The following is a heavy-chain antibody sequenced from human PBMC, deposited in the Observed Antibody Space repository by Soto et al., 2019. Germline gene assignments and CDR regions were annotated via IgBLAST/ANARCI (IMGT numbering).Heavy chain of an antibody. J-gene: IGHJ5*02. CDR3: ARRGQYCSTSSCRFDP. V-gene: IGHV5-51*01. CDR2: IYPGDSDT. Sequence: GESLKISCKASGYSFSDYWIGWVRQMPGKGLEWMGIIYPGDSDTRYSPSFQGQVTIPADKSISTTYLQWSSLKASDTAMYYCARRGQYCSTSSCRFDPWGQGTLVTVSS. D-gene: IGHD2-2*01. CDR1: GYSFSDYW.